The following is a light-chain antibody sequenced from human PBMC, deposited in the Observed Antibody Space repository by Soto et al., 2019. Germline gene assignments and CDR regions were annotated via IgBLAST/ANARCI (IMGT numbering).Light chain of an antibody. CDR1: QSISVW. CDR3: QQSNSYPLT. Sequence: DIQMTQSPSTLSASVGDRVTITCRASQSISVWLAWYQQKPGKAPNLLIYKASTLESGVPSRFSGSGSGTEFTLTISSLQPDDFATYYCQQSNSYPLTLGGGNKVEIK. J-gene: IGKJ4*01. CDR2: KAS. V-gene: IGKV1-5*03.